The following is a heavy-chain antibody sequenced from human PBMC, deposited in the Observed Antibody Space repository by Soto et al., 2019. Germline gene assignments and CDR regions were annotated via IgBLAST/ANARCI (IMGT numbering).Heavy chain of an antibody. V-gene: IGHV3-48*02. D-gene: IGHD3-10*01. CDR1: GLTLTSYS. Sequence: GGSLRLSCSAFGLTLTSYSINWVRQAPGKGLEWVSYISSGSRTMYYADSVKGRFTISRDDAKNSVYLQMNSLRDEDTAVYYCAAGFADHWGQGTLVTVSS. J-gene: IGHJ4*02. CDR3: AAGFADH. CDR2: ISSGSRTM.